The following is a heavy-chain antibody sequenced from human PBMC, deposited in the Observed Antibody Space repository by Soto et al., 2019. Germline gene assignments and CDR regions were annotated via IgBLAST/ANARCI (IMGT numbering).Heavy chain of an antibody. CDR1: GFTFNDYT. CDR3: AKDLYGRYSSSWQFDY. J-gene: IGHJ4*02. Sequence: PGGSLRLSCTASGFTFNDYTLSWVRQAPGKGLEWVAVISYDGSNKYYADSVKGRFTISRDNSKNTLYLQMNSLRAEDTAVYYCAKDLYGRYSSSWQFDYWGQGTLVTVSS. CDR2: ISYDGSNK. D-gene: IGHD6-13*01. V-gene: IGHV3-30*04.